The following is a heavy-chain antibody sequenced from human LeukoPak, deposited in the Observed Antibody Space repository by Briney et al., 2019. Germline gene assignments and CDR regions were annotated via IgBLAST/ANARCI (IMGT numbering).Heavy chain of an antibody. J-gene: IGHJ4*02. CDR3: ARDHYYTSGSPSFDY. CDR1: GYTFTGYY. D-gene: IGHD3-10*01. V-gene: IGHV1-2*02. Sequence: ASVTVSCKASGYTFTGYYMHWVRQAPGQGLEWMGWISPSGGTDYAQKFQGRVTMTRDTSITTAYMELDSLRSDDTAVYYCARDHYYTSGSPSFDYWGQGTLVTVSS. CDR2: ISPSGGT.